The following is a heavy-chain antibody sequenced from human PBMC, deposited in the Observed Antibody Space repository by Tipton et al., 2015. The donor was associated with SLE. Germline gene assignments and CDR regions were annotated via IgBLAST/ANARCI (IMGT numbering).Heavy chain of an antibody. D-gene: IGHD5-12*01. Sequence: TLSLTCTVSGGCIISSSDYWGWIRQPPGKGLEWLGSFFYDGTTYYNPSLKSRITISLDTSKNQFSLKLKSVTAADTAVYYCARDRNRRGYSGYDIDYFDYWGQGTLVTVSS. J-gene: IGHJ4*02. CDR3: ARDRNRRGYSGYDIDYFDY. CDR1: GGCIISSSDY. CDR2: FFYDGTT. V-gene: IGHV4-39*07.